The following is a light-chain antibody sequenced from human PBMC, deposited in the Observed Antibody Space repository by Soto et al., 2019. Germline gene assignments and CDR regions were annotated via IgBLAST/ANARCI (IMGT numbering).Light chain of an antibody. CDR3: CSYASTNTFV. Sequence: QSVLTQPASVSGSPGQSITISCTGTSSDVGNYDLVSWYQQHPGKVPKLIVYEGSKRPSGVSSRFSGSNSGNTASLTISGLQVEGEADCYCCSYASTNTFVFGTGTKVTVL. CDR1: SSDVGNYDL. CDR2: EGS. V-gene: IGLV2-23*03. J-gene: IGLJ1*01.